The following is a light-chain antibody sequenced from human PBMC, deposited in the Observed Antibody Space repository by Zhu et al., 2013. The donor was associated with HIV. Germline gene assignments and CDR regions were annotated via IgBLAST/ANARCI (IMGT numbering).Light chain of an antibody. Sequence: ALSQPPSVSGSPGQSVAISCTGTSSDVGSYNRVSWYQQPPGTAPKLMIYEVSNRPSGVPDRFSGSKSGNTASLTISGLQAEDEADYYCQSYDSSLSGSGVFGGGTKLTVL. J-gene: IGLJ2*01. CDR1: SSDVGSYNR. V-gene: IGLV2-18*02. CDR2: EVS. CDR3: QSYDSSLSGSGV.